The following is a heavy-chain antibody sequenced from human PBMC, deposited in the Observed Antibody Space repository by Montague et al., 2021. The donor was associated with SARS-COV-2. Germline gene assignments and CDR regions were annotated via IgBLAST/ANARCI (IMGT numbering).Heavy chain of an antibody. Sequence: TLSLTCTVTGGSISSGSYDWSWIRQPAGKGLEWIGRIYTSGTTDYRFSLKSRVTISVDTSKNQFSLKLTSVTAADTAVYYCARAHSGSWAHLYNWGQGSLVTVSS. CDR1: GGSISSGSYD. V-gene: IGHV4-61*02. J-gene: IGHJ4*02. CDR3: ARAHSGSWAHLYN. CDR2: IYTSGTT. D-gene: IGHD5-12*01.